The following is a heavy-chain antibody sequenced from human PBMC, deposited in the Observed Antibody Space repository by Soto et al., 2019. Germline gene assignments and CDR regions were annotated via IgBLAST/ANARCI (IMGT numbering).Heavy chain of an antibody. CDR1: VTSITGNVW. CDR2: AYHNGLT. Sequence: SETLSLTSPVSVTSITGNVWGGGIGQSPGKGLEWIGEAYHNGLTNYSPSLKSRVTMSTDTSKNQFSLKLTSVTAADTAMYYCARDAALPGEADRFDYWGQGTLVTVSS. D-gene: IGHD2-15*01. CDR3: ARDAALPGEADRFDY. V-gene: IGHV4-4*02. J-gene: IGHJ4*02.